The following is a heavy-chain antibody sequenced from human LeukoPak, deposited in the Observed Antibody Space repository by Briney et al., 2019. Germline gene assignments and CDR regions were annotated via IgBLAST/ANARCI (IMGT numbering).Heavy chain of an antibody. D-gene: IGHD4-17*01. V-gene: IGHV3-66*01. CDR1: GFTVSTNY. CDR2: MYAGGNT. J-gene: IGHJ3*01. CDR3: ARDYGDDERGFDF. Sequence: GGSLRLSCAASGFTVSTNYMSWVRQAPGKRPEWVSIMYAGGNTDYADSVKGRFTISRDNFKNTLYLQMNSLRAEDTAVYYCARDYGDDERGFDFWGRGTMVTVSS.